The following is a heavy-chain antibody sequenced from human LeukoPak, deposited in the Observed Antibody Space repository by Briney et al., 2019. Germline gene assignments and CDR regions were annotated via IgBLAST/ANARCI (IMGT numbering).Heavy chain of an antibody. CDR2: IYYSGTT. D-gene: IGHD7-27*01. Sequence: PSETLSLTCTVSGGSISSGGHYWGWIRQRPGKGLEWIGYIYYSGTTYYNPSLQSRVTISVDTSKNQFSLKLSSVTPEDTAVYYCARDQLGMIFYFDYWGQGTLVTVSS. CDR1: GGSISSGGHY. J-gene: IGHJ4*02. V-gene: IGHV4-31*03. CDR3: ARDQLGMIFYFDY.